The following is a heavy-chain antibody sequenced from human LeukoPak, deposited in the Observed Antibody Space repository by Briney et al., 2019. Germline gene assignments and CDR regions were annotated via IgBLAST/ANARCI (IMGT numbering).Heavy chain of an antibody. CDR3: AKGPTRWLILYYFDY. V-gene: IGHV3-30*18. Sequence: GRSLRLSCAASGFTFSSYGMHWVRQAPGKGLEWVAVISYDGSNKHYADSVKGRFTISRHNSKNTPYLQMNSLRAEDTAVYYCAKGPTRWLILYYFDYWGQGTLVTVSS. J-gene: IGHJ4*02. D-gene: IGHD5-18*01. CDR1: GFTFSSYG. CDR2: ISYDGSNK.